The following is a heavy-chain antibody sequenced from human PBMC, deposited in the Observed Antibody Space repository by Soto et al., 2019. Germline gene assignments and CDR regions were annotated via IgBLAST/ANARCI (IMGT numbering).Heavy chain of an antibody. CDR3: ARSIVVVVVDYFDY. J-gene: IGHJ4*02. Sequence: QLQLQESGPGLVKPSETLSLTCTVSGGSISSSSYYWGWIRQPPGKGLEWIGSIYYSGSTYYNPSLKSRVPISVDTSKNQFSLKLSSVTAADTAVYYCARSIVVVVVDYFDYWGQGTLVTVSS. CDR2: IYYSGST. D-gene: IGHD2-15*01. CDR1: GGSISSSSYY. V-gene: IGHV4-39*01.